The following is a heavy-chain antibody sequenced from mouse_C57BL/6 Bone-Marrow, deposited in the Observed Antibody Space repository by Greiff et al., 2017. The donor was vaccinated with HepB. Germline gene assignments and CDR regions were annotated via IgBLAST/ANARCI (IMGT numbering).Heavy chain of an antibody. J-gene: IGHJ2*01. Sequence: EVMLLESGGGLVQPGGSLSLSCAASGFTFTDYYMSWVRQPPGKALEWLGFIRTKANGYTTEYSASVKGRFTISRDNSQSILYLQMNALRAEDSATYYCARTGYYFDYWGQGTTLTVSS. CDR2: IRTKANGYTT. D-gene: IGHD2-2*01. CDR3: ARTGYYFDY. CDR1: GFTFTDYY. V-gene: IGHV7-3*01.